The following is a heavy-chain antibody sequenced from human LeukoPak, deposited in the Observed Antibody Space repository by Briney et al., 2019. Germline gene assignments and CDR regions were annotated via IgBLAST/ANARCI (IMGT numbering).Heavy chain of an antibody. Sequence: PSETLSLACTVSGGSISSYYWSWIRQPPGKGLEWIGYIYYSGSTNYNPSLKSRVTMSVDTSKNQFSLKLSSVTAADTAVYYCARDRGDSTPFDYWGQGTLVTVSS. D-gene: IGHD4-17*01. J-gene: IGHJ4*02. CDR1: GGSISSYY. CDR2: IYYSGST. CDR3: ARDRGDSTPFDY. V-gene: IGHV4-59*01.